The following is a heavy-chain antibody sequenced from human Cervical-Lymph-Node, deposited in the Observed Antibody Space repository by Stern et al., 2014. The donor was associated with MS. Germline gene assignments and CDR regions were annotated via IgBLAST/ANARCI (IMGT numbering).Heavy chain of an antibody. CDR2: FFPGDSDS. CDR1: GYDFTTYW. D-gene: IGHD6-6*01. CDR3: ARQGSRLTNDY. V-gene: IGHV5-51*01. Sequence: VQLVQSGAEVKKPGESLWISCKGSGYDFTTYWIAWVRQMPGRGLEWMGMFFPGDSDSRYSPSFQGQVRFSVDKSINTAYLQLSSLKASDTAMYYCARQGSRLTNDYWGQGTLVSVSS. J-gene: IGHJ4*02.